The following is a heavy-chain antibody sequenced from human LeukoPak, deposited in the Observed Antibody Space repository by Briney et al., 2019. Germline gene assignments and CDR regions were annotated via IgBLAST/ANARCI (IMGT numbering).Heavy chain of an antibody. J-gene: IGHJ3*02. D-gene: IGHD4-23*01. CDR2: ISGSGGST. CDR1: GFTFSSYA. V-gene: IGHV3-23*01. CDR3: AKDYGGNSIKGAFDI. Sequence: PGGSLRLSCAASGFTFSSYAMSWVRQAPGKGLEWASAISGSGGSTYYADSVKGRFTISRDNSKNTLYLQMNSLRAEDTAVYYCAKDYGGNSIKGAFDIWGQGTMVTVSS.